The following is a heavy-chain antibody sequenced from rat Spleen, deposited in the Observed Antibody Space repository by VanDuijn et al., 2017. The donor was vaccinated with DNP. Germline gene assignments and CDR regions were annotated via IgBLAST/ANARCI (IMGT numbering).Heavy chain of an antibody. CDR2: INKDIRTI. D-gene: IGHD1-11*01. CDR3: AKGPNYGGWSDYFDY. CDR1: GFNFNDYW. Sequence: EVKLVESGGGLVQPARSLKLSCVASGFNFNDYWMGWVRQAPGKGLEWIGQINKDIRTINYIPSLKEKITISRDNAQNTLYLQMSKLGSDDTAIYYCAKGPNYGGWSDYFDYWGQGVMVTVSS. V-gene: IGHV4-2*01. J-gene: IGHJ2*01.